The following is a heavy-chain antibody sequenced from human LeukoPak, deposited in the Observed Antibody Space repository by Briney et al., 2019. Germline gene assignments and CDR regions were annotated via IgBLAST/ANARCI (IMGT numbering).Heavy chain of an antibody. V-gene: IGHV1-18*01. D-gene: IGHD3-22*01. Sequence: GASVKVSCKASGYTFTSYGISWVRQAPGHGLEWMGWISAYNGNTNYAQKLQGRVTMTTDTSTSTAYMELRSLRSDDTAVYYCARVGYYESSGYYEYWGQGTLVTVSS. CDR2: ISAYNGNT. CDR3: ARVGYYESSGYYEY. CDR1: GYTFTSYG. J-gene: IGHJ4*02.